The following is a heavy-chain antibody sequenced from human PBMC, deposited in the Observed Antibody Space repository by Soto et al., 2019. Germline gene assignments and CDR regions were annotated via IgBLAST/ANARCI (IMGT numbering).Heavy chain of an antibody. CDR2: IYRGGST. Sequence: PGGSLRLSCAASGFTVSNNYMSWVRQAPGKGLEWVSVIYRGGSTYYADSVKGRFTISRDNSKNTLYLQMSSLRAEDTAVYYCAREIVVVMGASYYYYGMDVWGQGTTVTVSS. D-gene: IGHD2-21*01. CDR3: AREIVVVMGASYYYYGMDV. V-gene: IGHV3-66*01. CDR1: GFTVSNNY. J-gene: IGHJ6*02.